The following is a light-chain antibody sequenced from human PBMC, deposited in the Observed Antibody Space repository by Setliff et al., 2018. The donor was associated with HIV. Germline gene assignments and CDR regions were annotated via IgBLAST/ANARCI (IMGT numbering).Light chain of an antibody. V-gene: IGLV2-14*03. J-gene: IGLJ1*01. CDR2: DVH. CDR3: NSYRSGSTLYV. Sequence: QSVLTQPASVSGSPGQSITISCTGTSSDIGGYNYVSWYQQHPGKAPKLMIYDVHKRPSGVSNRFSGSKSGNTASLTISGLQAEDEADYYSNSYRSGSTLYVFGTGTKVTVL. CDR1: SSDIGGYNY.